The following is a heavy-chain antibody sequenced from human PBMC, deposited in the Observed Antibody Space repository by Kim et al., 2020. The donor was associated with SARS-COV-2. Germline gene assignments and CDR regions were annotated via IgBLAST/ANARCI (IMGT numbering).Heavy chain of an antibody. D-gene: IGHD5-12*01. CDR2: INHSGST. CDR3: AGDSGTRSGPRSFDY. V-gene: IGHV4-34*01. J-gene: IGHJ4*02. Sequence: SETLSLTCAVYGGSFSGYYWSWIRQPPGKGLEWIGEINHSGSTNYNPSLKSRVTISVDTSKNQFSLKLSSVTAADTAVYYCAGDSGTRSGPRSFDYWGQGTLVTVSS. CDR1: GGSFSGYY.